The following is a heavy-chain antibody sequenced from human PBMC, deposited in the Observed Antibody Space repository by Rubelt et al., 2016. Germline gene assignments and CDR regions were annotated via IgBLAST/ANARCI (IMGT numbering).Heavy chain of an antibody. CDR3: ATSGGNGGDFDY. Sequence: QLQLQESGPGLVKPSETLSLTCTVSGGSMSTYYWSWIRQPPGKGLEWIGYMYYSGSTNYNPSLKSRVTISMETSKNQVFLKLSSVTAADTAVYYCATSGGNGGDFDYWGQGTLVTVSS. CDR1: GGSMSTYY. J-gene: IGHJ4*02. CDR2: MYYSGST. D-gene: IGHD4-23*01. V-gene: IGHV4-59*01.